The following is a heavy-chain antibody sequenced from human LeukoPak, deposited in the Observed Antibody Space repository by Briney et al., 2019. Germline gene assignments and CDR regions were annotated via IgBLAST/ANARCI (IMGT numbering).Heavy chain of an antibody. D-gene: IGHD6-6*01. CDR1: GFTFSSYA. V-gene: IGHV3-23*01. J-gene: IGHJ4*02. CDR2: ISGGGGST. CDR3: AKDLLFHDSSSSPFDY. Sequence: PGRSLRLSCAASGFTFSSYAMSWVRQAPGKGLEWVSAISGGGGSTYYADSVKGRFTISRDNSKNTLYLQMNSLRAEDTAVYYCAKDLLFHDSSSSPFDYWGQGTLVTVSS.